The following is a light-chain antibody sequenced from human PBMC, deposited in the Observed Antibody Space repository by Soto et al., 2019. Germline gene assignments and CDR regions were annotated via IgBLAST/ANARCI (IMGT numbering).Light chain of an antibody. CDR1: QSLLHSNGYNY. CDR3: MQALQTPFT. CDR2: LGS. J-gene: IGKJ4*01. Sequence: DIEMTQSPLSLPVTPGEPASISCRSSQSLLHSNGYNYLDWYLQKPGQSPQILIYLGSNRVSGVPDRFSGSGSGTDFTLKISRVEAEDVGVYYCMQALQTPFTFGGGTKVEIK. V-gene: IGKV2-28*01.